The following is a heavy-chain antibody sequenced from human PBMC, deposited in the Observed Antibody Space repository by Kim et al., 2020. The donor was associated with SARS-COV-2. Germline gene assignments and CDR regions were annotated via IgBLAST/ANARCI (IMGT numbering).Heavy chain of an antibody. CDR2: ISSSGSTI. CDR1: GFTFSSYE. J-gene: IGHJ2*01. D-gene: IGHD6-25*01. CDR3: ARVKSGDWYFDL. Sequence: GGSLRLSCAASGFTFSSYEMNWVRQAPGKGLEWVSYISSSGSTIYYADSVKGRFTISRDNAKNSLYLQMNSLRAEDTAVYYCARVKSGDWYFDLWGRGTLVTVSS. V-gene: IGHV3-48*03.